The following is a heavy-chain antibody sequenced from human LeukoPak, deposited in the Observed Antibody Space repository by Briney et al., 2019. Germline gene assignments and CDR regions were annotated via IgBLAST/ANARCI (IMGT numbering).Heavy chain of an antibody. CDR2: IKQDGSEK. D-gene: IGHD3-3*01. V-gene: IGHV3-7*01. Sequence: PGGSLRLSCAASGFTFSSYWMSWVRQAPGKGLEWVANIKQDGSEKYYVDSVKGRFTISRDNAKNSLYLQMNSLRAEDTAVYYCAREGGEWLERPIDYWGQGTLVTVSS. CDR1: GFTFSSYW. CDR3: AREGGEWLERPIDY. J-gene: IGHJ4*02.